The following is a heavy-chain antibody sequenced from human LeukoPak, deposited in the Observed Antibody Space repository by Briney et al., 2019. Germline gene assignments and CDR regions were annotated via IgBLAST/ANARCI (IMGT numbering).Heavy chain of an antibody. D-gene: IGHD3-10*01. CDR3: AKDHGRDYYGSGRYGY. CDR1: GFTFSSYG. V-gene: IGHV3-23*01. J-gene: IGHJ4*02. CDR2: ISGSGGST. Sequence: GGSLRLSCAASGFTFSSYGMSWVRQAPGKGLEWVSAISGSGGSTYYADSVKGRFTISRDNSKNTLYLQMYSLRAEDTAVYYCAKDHGRDYYGSGRYGYWGQGTLVTVSS.